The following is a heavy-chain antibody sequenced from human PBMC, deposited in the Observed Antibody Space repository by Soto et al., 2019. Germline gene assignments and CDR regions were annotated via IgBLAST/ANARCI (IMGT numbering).Heavy chain of an antibody. CDR3: ARDLWGYCGTDCYPLDV. CDR1: GGSISSYY. Sequence: PLETLSLTCTVSGGSISSYYWSWIRQPPGKGLEWIGYMYNTGSTVYNPSFKSRVTISVDTSKNQFSLKLNSVTAADTAVYYCARDLWGYCGTDCYPLDVWGQGTTVTVSS. D-gene: IGHD2-21*02. J-gene: IGHJ6*02. CDR2: MYNTGST. V-gene: IGHV4-59*01.